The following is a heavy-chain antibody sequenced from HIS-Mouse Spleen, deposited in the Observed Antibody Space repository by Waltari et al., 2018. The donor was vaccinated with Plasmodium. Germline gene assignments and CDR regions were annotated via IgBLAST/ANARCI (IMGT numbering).Heavy chain of an antibody. CDR2: ISSSSSYI. CDR3: ARDPPLSITGDLDAFDI. V-gene: IGHV3-21*01. CDR1: GFPFSSYT. D-gene: IGHD7-27*01. Sequence: EVQLVESGGGLVKPGGSLRLSCAASGFPFSSYTMNCVRQAPGKGLEWVSSISSSSSYIYYADSVKGRFTISRDNAKNSLYLQMNSLRAEDTAVYYCARDPPLSITGDLDAFDIWGQGTMVTVSS. J-gene: IGHJ3*02.